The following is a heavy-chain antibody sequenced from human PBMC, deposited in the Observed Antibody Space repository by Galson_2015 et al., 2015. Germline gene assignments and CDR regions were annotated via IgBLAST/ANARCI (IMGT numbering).Heavy chain of an antibody. CDR1: GFNFSSYC. D-gene: IGHD6-19*01. V-gene: IGHV3-7*01. CDR3: ARDRGSGWPHRRDYYYGMDV. J-gene: IGHJ6*02. CDR2: IKQDGSEQ. Sequence: SLRLSCAASGFNFSSYCTSWVRQAPGKGLEWVANIKQDGSEQYYVDSVKGRITISRDNAKNSLNLQMNSLRVEDTAVYYCARDRGSGWPHRRDYYYGMDVWGHGTTVTVSS.